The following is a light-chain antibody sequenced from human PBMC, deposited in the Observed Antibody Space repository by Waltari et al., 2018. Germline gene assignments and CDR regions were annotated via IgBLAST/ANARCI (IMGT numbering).Light chain of an antibody. CDR1: QSILYSSNHKNY. CDR2: WAS. CDR3: HQYYTTPYT. J-gene: IGKJ2*01. Sequence: DIVMTQSLDSLAVSLGERATFNCKSSQSILYSSNHKNYLAWYQQKPGQPPKLLIYWASTRESGVPDRFSGSGSGTDFTLTISSLQAEDVAVYYCHQYYTTPYTFGQGTKLEIK. V-gene: IGKV4-1*01.